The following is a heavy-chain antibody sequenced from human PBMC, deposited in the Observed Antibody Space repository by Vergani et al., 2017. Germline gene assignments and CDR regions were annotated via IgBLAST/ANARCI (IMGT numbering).Heavy chain of an antibody. D-gene: IGHD6-19*01. J-gene: IGHJ4*02. Sequence: QVQLVESVGGVVQPGRSLRLSCAASGFTFSSYGMHWVRQAPGKGLEWVAVISYDGSNKYYAESVKGRFTISRDNSKNTLYLQMNSLRAEDTAVYYCAKERAVAGTEQGLTDYWGQGTLVTVSS. V-gene: IGHV3-30*18. CDR2: ISYDGSNK. CDR3: AKERAVAGTEQGLTDY. CDR1: GFTFSSYG.